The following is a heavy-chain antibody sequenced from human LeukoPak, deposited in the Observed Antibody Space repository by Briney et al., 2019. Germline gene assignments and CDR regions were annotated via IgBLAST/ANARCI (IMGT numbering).Heavy chain of an antibody. CDR1: GFSFPYG. D-gene: IGHD2-15*01. CDR2: ITNSGENT. V-gene: IGHV3-23*01. Sequence: GGSLRLSCEASGFSFPYGMSWVRQAPGKGLEWVSGITNSGENTYYADSVKGRFTISRDNSKNTLYLQMNSLRAEDTAVYYCAKGGLFCSDGSCYPEYFQHWGQGTLVTVSS. J-gene: IGHJ1*01. CDR3: AKGGLFCSDGSCYPEYFQH.